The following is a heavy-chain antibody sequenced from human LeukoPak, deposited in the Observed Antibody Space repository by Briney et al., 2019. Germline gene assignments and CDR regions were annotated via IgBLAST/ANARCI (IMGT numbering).Heavy chain of an antibody. CDR1: GFTFGSYS. D-gene: IGHD3-10*01. CDR3: AYQGEFRAFDY. Sequence: GGSLRLSCAASGFTFGSYSMNWVRQAPGKGLEWVSYISSSSSTIYYADSVKGRFTISRDNAKNSLYLQMNSLRAEDTAVYYCAYQGEFRAFDYWGQGTLVTVSS. CDR2: ISSSSSTI. V-gene: IGHV3-48*01. J-gene: IGHJ4*02.